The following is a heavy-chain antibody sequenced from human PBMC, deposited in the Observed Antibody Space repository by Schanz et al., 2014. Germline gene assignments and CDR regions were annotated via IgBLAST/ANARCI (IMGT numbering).Heavy chain of an antibody. CDR2: VSPVSGGT. J-gene: IGHJ4*02. CDR1: GRPLSAYH. V-gene: IGHV1-2*02. Sequence: QVQLVESGAEVKKPGASVKVSCQASGRPLSAYHIHWARQAPGQGLQWMGWVSPVSGGTNYAQKFQGRVTMTWDTSSTTAYMELNSLRSDDTAVYYCVRELSGGTFDYWGQGALVTVSS. D-gene: IGHD1-1*01. CDR3: VRELSGGTFDY.